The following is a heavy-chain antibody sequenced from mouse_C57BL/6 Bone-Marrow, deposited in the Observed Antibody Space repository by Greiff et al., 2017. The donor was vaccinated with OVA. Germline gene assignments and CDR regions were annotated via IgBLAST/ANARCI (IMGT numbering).Heavy chain of an antibody. CDR3: ARESYYGSSENWYFDV. CDR1: GYTFTSYD. Sequence: QVQLKESGPELVKPGASVKLSCKASGYTFTSYDINWVKQRPGQGLEWIGWIYPRDGSTKYNEKFKGKATLTVDTSSSTAYMELHSLTSEDSAVYFCARESYYGSSENWYFDVWGTGTTVTVSS. V-gene: IGHV1-85*01. D-gene: IGHD1-1*01. J-gene: IGHJ1*03. CDR2: IYPRDGST.